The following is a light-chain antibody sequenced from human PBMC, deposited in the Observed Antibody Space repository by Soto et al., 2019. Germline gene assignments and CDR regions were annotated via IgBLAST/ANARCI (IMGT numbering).Light chain of an antibody. Sequence: EIVMTQSPATLSVSPGERATLSCRASQSVSSNLAWYLQKPCQAPRLLIYGASTRATGIPARFSGSGSGTEFTLTISSLQSEDFAVYYCQHYNNWPRTFGQGTKVEIK. CDR1: QSVSSN. V-gene: IGKV3-15*01. CDR2: GAS. J-gene: IGKJ1*01. CDR3: QHYNNWPRT.